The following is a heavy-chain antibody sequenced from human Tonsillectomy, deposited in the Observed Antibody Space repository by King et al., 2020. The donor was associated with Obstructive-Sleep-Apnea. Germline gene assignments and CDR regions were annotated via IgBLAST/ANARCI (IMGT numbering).Heavy chain of an antibody. CDR3: AGDXXAXAAHESFDY. D-gene: IGHD6-13*01. V-gene: IGHV1-46*01. CDR2: INPSGGST. Sequence: QLVQSGAEVKKPGASVKXSCKASGYTXXXXYMHWVXQAPGHGLEWMGIINPSGGSTSYARKFQGRVTMTMDTSTSTVYMELSSLRSEDTAVNYCAGDXXAXAAHESFDYWXQGTXVTVSS. J-gene: IGHJ4*02. CDR1: GYTXXXXY.